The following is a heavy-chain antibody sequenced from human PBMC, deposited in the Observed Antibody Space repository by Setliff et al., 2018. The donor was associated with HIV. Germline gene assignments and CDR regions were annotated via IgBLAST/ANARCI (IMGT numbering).Heavy chain of an antibody. V-gene: IGHV4-30-4*01. D-gene: IGHD1-1*01. CDR1: GDSIRGGDFY. CDR3: ARTTRHDGAAYDAFDL. CDR2: AYWSGTT. Sequence: PSETLSLTCIVSGDSIRGGDFYWTWIRQSPGKGLEWIGYAYWSGTTHYNPSLNGRVTISVDTSENQFSLKLDSLTAADSAVYYCARTTRHDGAAYDAFDLWGQGTLVT. J-gene: IGHJ3*01.